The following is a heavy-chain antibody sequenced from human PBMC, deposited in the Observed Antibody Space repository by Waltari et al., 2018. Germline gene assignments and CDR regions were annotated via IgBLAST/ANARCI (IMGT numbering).Heavy chain of an antibody. D-gene: IGHD1-26*01. Sequence: QVQLVESGGGVVRPGVSLRLSCAASGFTFNNYPLHWVRQAPAKGREWGALITYDGMYKYYADSVKGRFTISRDSSKSSLYLHMNSLRPEDTALYYCVREHPNSGNYLIDCWGQGTLVTVSS. V-gene: IGHV3-30*04. J-gene: IGHJ4*02. CDR1: GFTFNNYP. CDR2: ITYDGMYK. CDR3: VREHPNSGNYLIDC.